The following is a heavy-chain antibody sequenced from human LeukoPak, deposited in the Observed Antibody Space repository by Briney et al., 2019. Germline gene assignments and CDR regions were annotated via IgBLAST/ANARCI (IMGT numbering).Heavy chain of an antibody. CDR3: AKVDGITIFEVFDY. CDR2: ISDSGGYT. D-gene: IGHD3-3*01. J-gene: IGHJ4*02. V-gene: IGHV3-23*01. Sequence: GGSLRLPCAASGFTFSSYALTWVRQAPGKGLEWVSSISDSGGYTYYADSVKGRFTISRDNSKNTLYLQMNSLRADDTAVYYCAKVDGITIFEVFDYWGQGTLVTVSS. CDR1: GFTFSSYA.